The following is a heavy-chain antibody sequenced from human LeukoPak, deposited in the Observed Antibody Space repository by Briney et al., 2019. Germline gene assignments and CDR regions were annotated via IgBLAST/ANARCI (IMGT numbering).Heavy chain of an antibody. CDR3: ARVFARGGEITGSYYYY. D-gene: IGHD3-10*01. V-gene: IGHV1-69*05. CDR2: IIPLFGTA. CDR1: GGTFSTYA. Sequence: SVKVSCKASGGTFSTYAVNWVRQAPGQGLEWMGGIIPLFGTANYAQKFRGRVTVTTDESTSTAYMELSSLRSEDTAIYYCARVFARGGEITGSYYYYWGQGTLVTVSS. J-gene: IGHJ4*02.